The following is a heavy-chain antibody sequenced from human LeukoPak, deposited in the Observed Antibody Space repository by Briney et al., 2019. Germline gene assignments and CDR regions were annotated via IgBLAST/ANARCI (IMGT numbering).Heavy chain of an antibody. J-gene: IGHJ4*02. CDR1: GGSFSGYY. CDR2: INHSGST. V-gene: IGHV4-34*01. CDR3: ARSPGGLWFGELSYGFDY. D-gene: IGHD3-10*01. Sequence: SETLSLTCAVYGGSFSGYYWSWIRQPPGKGLEWIGEINHSGSTNYNPSLKSRVTILIDTSKNQFSLKLSSVTAADTAVYYCARSPGGLWFGELSYGFDYWGQGTLVTVSS.